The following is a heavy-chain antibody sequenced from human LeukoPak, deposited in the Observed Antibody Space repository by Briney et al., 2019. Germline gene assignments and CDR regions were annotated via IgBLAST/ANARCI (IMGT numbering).Heavy chain of an antibody. CDR3: AKDGEYCTNGVCYIDY. Sequence: GGSLRLSCAASGFTFSSYAMSWVRQAPGKGLEWVSAISGSGGSTYYTDSVKGRFTISRDNSKNTLYLQMNSLRAEDTAVYYCAKDGEYCTNGVCYIDYWGQGTLVTVSS. D-gene: IGHD2-8*01. V-gene: IGHV3-23*01. CDR1: GFTFSSYA. J-gene: IGHJ4*02. CDR2: ISGSGGST.